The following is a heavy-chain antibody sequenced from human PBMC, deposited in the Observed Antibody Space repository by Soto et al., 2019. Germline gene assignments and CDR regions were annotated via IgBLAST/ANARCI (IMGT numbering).Heavy chain of an antibody. D-gene: IGHD3-16*01. CDR1: GFTVSSNY. Sequence: GGSLRLSCAASGFTVSSNYMSWVRQAPGKGLEWVSVIYSGGSTYYADSVKGRFTISRDNSKNTLYLQLNGLTADDTAVHYCAKVAGGLGYFDLWGRGTLVTVSS. V-gene: IGHV3-53*01. CDR2: IYSGGST. J-gene: IGHJ2*01. CDR3: AKVAGGLGYFDL.